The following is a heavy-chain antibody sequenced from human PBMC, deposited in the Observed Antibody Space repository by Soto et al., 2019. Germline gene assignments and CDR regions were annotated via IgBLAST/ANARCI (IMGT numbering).Heavy chain of an antibody. V-gene: IGHV1-18*04. D-gene: IGHD4-17*01. Sequence: QVQLVQSGAEVKKPGASVKVLCKASGYTFTNYGISWVRQAPGQGLEWMGWISPYNGNTNYAQKVQGRVLMTTDTSSRTAYMELRSLRSDDTAVYYCARASDYGDYDLDYWGQGTLITVSS. CDR3: ARASDYGDYDLDY. CDR1: GYTFTNYG. J-gene: IGHJ4*02. CDR2: ISPYNGNT.